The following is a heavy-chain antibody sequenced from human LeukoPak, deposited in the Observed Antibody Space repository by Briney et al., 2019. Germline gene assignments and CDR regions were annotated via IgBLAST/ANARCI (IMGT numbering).Heavy chain of an antibody. J-gene: IGHJ4*02. D-gene: IGHD3-9*01. CDR1: GFTFSSYG. Sequence: GGSLRLSCAASGFTFSSYGMHWVRQAPGKGLEWVAVISYDGSNKYYADSVKGRFTISRDNSKNTLYLQMNSLRAEDTAVYYCAKDSSGYYDILTGYWILALIDYWGQGTLVTVSS. V-gene: IGHV3-30*18. CDR3: AKDSSGYYDILTGYWILALIDY. CDR2: ISYDGSNK.